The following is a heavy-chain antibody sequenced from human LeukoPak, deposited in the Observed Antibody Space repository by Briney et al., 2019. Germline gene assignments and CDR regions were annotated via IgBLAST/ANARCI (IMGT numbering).Heavy chain of an antibody. Sequence: GGSLRLSCAASGFTFSSYSMNWIRQAPGKGLEWVATMTRSSAIFYADSVKGRFTISRDNARNSVYLQMNSLRDDDTAVYSCARAQTMFWEFDGFDIWGRGTKVTVSS. J-gene: IGHJ3*02. CDR3: ARAQTMFWEFDGFDI. CDR2: MTRSSAI. CDR1: GFTFSSYS. V-gene: IGHV3-69-1*01. D-gene: IGHD3-10*02.